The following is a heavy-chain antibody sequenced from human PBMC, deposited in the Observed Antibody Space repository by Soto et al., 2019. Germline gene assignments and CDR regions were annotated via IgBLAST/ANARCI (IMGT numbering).Heavy chain of an antibody. V-gene: IGHV1-18*01. CDR2: IRAYNGNT. CDR3: ASDVYCSSTSCSHNWFDP. Sequence: QVQLVQSGAEVKKPGASVKVSCKASGYTFTSYGISWVRQAPGQGLEWMGWIRAYNGNTHYSQKLQGRATMPTDTSTSTAYMELRSLRSDDTAVYYCASDVYCSSTSCSHNWFDPWGQGTLVTVSS. J-gene: IGHJ5*02. CDR1: GYTFTSYG. D-gene: IGHD2-2*01.